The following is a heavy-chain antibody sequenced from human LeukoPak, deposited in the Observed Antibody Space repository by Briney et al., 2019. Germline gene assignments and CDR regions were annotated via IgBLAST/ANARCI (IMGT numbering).Heavy chain of an antibody. V-gene: IGHV4-31*03. CDR3: ARETYYDILTGYSVYYYYGMDV. D-gene: IGHD3-9*01. CDR2: IYYSGST. J-gene: IGHJ6*02. CDR1: GGSISSGGYY. Sequence: SETLSLTCTVSGGSISSGGYYWSWIRQHPGKGLEWIGYIYYSGSTYYSPSLKSRVTISVDTSKNQFSLKLSSVTAADTAVYYCARETYYDILTGYSVYYYYGMDVWGQGTTVTVSS.